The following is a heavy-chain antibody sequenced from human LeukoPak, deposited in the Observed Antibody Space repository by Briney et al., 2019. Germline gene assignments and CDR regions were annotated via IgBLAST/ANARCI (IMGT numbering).Heavy chain of an antibody. Sequence: ASVKVSCEASGYTFTSYGISWVRQAPGQGLEWMGWISAYNGNTNYAQKFQGRVTMTTDTSTSTAYMELRSLRSDDTAVYYCAGSGDIVATKSFDYWGQGTLVTVSS. J-gene: IGHJ4*02. CDR1: GYTFTSYG. CDR2: ISAYNGNT. V-gene: IGHV1-18*01. D-gene: IGHD5-12*01. CDR3: AGSGDIVATKSFDY.